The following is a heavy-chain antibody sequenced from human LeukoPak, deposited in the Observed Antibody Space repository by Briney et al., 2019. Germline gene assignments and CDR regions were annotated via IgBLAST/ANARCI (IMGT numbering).Heavy chain of an antibody. CDR3: ARGIALWERFLGPTYMDV. D-gene: IGHD1-1*01. Sequence: TSETLSLTCTVSGGSISASYFWTWIRQSAGKGLEWIGRIYSSGSTTYNPSLKSRVTMSIDTSRNQFSLNLSSVTAADTAVYYCARGIALWERFLGPTYMDVWGKGTTVTVSS. CDR1: GGSISASYF. V-gene: IGHV4-4*07. CDR2: IYSSGST. J-gene: IGHJ6*03.